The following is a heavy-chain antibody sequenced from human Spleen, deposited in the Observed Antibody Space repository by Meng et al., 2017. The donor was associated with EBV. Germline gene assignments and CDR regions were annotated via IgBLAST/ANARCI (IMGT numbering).Heavy chain of an antibody. V-gene: IGHV4-61*01. D-gene: IGHD6-19*01. CDR3: ARDGYSSGIDY. CDR2: IYHSGST. CDR1: GGSVSRGSYY. J-gene: IGHJ4*02. Sequence: VQLQESGPGRVTPPETLSLLCTVSGGSVSRGSYYWSWIRQPPGKGLEWIGYIYHSGSTKYNPSLTSRVTISVDTSKNQFSLNLRSVTAADTAVYYCARDGYSSGIDYWGQGTLVTVSS.